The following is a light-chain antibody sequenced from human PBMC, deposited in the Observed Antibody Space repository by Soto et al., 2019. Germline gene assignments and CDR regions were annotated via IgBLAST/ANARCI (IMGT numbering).Light chain of an antibody. CDR3: QHYGSSLYT. Sequence: EIVLTQSPGTLSLSPGERATLSCRASQTISSNYLVWYQQKPGQAPRLLMFGPPSRATGIPDRFSASSGSGTDFTLTISRLEPEDFAVYYCQHYGSSLYTFGQGTKLEIK. J-gene: IGKJ2*01. CDR2: GPP. CDR1: QTISSNY. V-gene: IGKV3-20*01.